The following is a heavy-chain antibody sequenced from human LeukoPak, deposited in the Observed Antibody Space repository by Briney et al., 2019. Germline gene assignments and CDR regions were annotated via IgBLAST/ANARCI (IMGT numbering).Heavy chain of an antibody. Sequence: SETLSLTCAVYGGSFGGYYWSWICQPPGKGLEWIGEINHSGSTNYNPSLKSRVTISVDTSKNQFSLKLSSVTAADTAVYYCARAGGRGIQLWLTHWGQGTLVTVSS. CDR1: GGSFGGYY. D-gene: IGHD5-18*01. J-gene: IGHJ4*02. V-gene: IGHV4-34*01. CDR2: INHSGST. CDR3: ARAGGRGIQLWLTH.